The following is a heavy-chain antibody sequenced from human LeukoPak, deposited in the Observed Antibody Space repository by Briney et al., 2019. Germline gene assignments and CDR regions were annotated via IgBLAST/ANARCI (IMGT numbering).Heavy chain of an antibody. CDR3: ARGLGDYGSGSYYNNWFDP. D-gene: IGHD3-10*01. V-gene: IGHV4-30-2*01. Sequence: SETLSLTCAVSGGSISSGGYSWSWIRQPPGKGLEWIRYIYHSGSTYYNPSLKSRVTISVDRSKNQFSLKLSSVTAADTAVYYCARGLGDYGSGSYYNNWFDPWGQGTLVTVSS. CDR1: GGSISSGGYS. J-gene: IGHJ5*02. CDR2: IYHSGST.